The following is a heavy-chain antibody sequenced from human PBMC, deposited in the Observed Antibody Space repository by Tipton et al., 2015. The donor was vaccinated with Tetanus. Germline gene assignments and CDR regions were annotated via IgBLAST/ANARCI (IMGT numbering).Heavy chain of an antibody. V-gene: IGHV4-31*03. Sequence: TLSLTCTVSGVSISGGRYYWSWIRRRPGKGLEWIGDIYSSGSTYTDPSLKGRVTISVDTSENQFSLRLNSVTAADTAVYYCARDQARGARGWNYFDFWGLGTLVTVSS. D-gene: IGHD1-26*01. CDR2: IYSSGST. CDR3: ARDQARGARGWNYFDF. J-gene: IGHJ4*02. CDR1: GVSISGGRYY.